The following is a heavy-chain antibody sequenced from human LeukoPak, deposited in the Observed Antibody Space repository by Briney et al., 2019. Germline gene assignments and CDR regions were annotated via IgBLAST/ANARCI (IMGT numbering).Heavy chain of an antibody. CDR3: ARDSGTTGEVKFDP. Sequence: SETLSLTCTVSGGSVHSYWSWIRQPAGKGLEWIGRISGSGTITYNPALQSRLTISIDTSKNQFSLKLMSVTAADTAVYYCARDSGTTGEVKFDPWGQGTLVTVSS. J-gene: IGHJ5*02. V-gene: IGHV4-4*07. CDR1: GGSVHSY. CDR2: ISGSGTI. D-gene: IGHD3-10*01.